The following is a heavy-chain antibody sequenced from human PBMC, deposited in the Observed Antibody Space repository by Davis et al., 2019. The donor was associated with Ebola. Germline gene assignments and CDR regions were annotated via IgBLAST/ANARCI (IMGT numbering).Heavy chain of an antibody. J-gene: IGHJ4*02. CDR2: IYYSGIT. CDR1: GGSIISSSSY. D-gene: IGHD5-18*01. Sequence: MPSETLSLTCTVSGGSIISSSSYWGWIRQPPRKGLEWIGSIYYSGITYYNPSLKSRVTISVDTSKNQFSLKLRSVTAADTAVYYCARGPRVGIQLWSSPSDYWGQGTLVTVSS. CDR3: ARGPRVGIQLWSSPSDY. V-gene: IGHV4-39*01.